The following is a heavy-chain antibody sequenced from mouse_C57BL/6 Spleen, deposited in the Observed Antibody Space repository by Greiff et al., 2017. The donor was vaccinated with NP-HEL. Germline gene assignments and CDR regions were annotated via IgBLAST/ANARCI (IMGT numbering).Heavy chain of an antibody. V-gene: IGHV1-69*01. CDR3: ARWPYDGPTGYFDV. Sequence: VQLQQPGAELVMPGASVKLSCKASGYTFTSYWMHWVKQRPGQGLEWIGEIDPSDSYTNYNQKFKGKSTLTVDKSSSTAYMQLSSLTSEDSAVYYCARWPYDGPTGYFDVWGTGTTVTVSS. D-gene: IGHD2-3*01. CDR2: IDPSDSYT. CDR1: GYTFTSYW. J-gene: IGHJ1*03.